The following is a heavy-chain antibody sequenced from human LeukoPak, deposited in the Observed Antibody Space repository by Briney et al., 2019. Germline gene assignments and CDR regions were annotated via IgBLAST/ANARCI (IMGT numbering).Heavy chain of an antibody. J-gene: IGHJ4*02. D-gene: IGHD1-26*01. Sequence: PGGSLRLSCAASGFTVSSNYMSWVRRAPGRGLEWVSLIYSGGNTYYADSVKGRFTISRDNSKKTLYLQMNSLRAEDTAVYYCAGSGGYYRFDYWGQGTLVTVSS. CDR1: GFTVSSNY. CDR3: AGSGGYYRFDY. CDR2: IYSGGNT. V-gene: IGHV3-53*01.